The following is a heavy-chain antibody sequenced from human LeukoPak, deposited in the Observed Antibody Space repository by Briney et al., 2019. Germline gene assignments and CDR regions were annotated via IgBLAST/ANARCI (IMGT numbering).Heavy chain of an antibody. J-gene: IGHJ6*02. V-gene: IGHV3-30-3*01. CDR1: GFTFSSYA. Sequence: GRSLRLSCAASGFTFSSYAMHWVRQAPGKGLEWVAVISYDGSNKYYADSVKGRFTISRDNSKNTLYLQMNSLRAEDTAVYYCARDFDYNFHGGMDVWGQGTTVTVSS. D-gene: IGHD5-24*01. CDR2: ISYDGSNK. CDR3: ARDFDYNFHGGMDV.